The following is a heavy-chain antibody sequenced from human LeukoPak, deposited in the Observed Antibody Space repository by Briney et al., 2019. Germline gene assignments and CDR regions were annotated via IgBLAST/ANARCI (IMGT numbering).Heavy chain of an antibody. D-gene: IGHD3-10*01. Sequence: SETLSLTCAVYGGSFSGYYWSWIRQPPGKGLEWIGEINHGGSTNYNPSLKSRVTISVDTSKNQFSLKLSSVTAADTAVYYCARGLYGSGLWGAFDIWGQGTMVTVSS. CDR1: GGSFSGYY. J-gene: IGHJ3*02. CDR2: INHGGST. CDR3: ARGLYGSGLWGAFDI. V-gene: IGHV4-34*01.